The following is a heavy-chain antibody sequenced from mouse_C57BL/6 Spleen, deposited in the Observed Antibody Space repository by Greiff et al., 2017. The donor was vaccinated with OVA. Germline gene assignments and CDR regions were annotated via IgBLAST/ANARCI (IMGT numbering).Heavy chain of an antibody. CDR1: GYTFTSYW. J-gene: IGHJ2*01. CDR2: IDPSDSYT. D-gene: IGHD2-1*01. CDR3: ARGDYGNYEGYFDY. Sequence: QVQLKQPGAELVRPGTSVKLSCKASGYTFTSYWMHWVKQRPGQGLEWIGVIDPSDSYTNYNQKFKGKATLTVDTSSSTAYMQLSSLTSEDSAVYYCARGDYGNYEGYFDYWGQGTTLTVSS. V-gene: IGHV1-59*01.